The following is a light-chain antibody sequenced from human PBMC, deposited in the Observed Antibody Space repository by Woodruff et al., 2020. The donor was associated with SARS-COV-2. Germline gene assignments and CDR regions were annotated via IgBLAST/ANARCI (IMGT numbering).Light chain of an antibody. CDR1: QSVSSN. CDR2: GAS. Sequence: TLSVSPGERATLSCRASQSVSSNLAWYQQKPGQAPRLLIYGASTRATGIPARFSGSGSGTEFTLTISSLQSEDFAVYYCQQYNNWPLTF. V-gene: IGKV3-15*01. J-gene: IGKJ1*01. CDR3: QQYNNWPLT.